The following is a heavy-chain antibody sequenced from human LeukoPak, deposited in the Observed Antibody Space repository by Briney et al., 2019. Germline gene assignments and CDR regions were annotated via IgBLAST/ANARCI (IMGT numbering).Heavy chain of an antibody. CDR2: IFYSGST. J-gene: IGHJ4*02. V-gene: IGHV4-59*01. CDR3: AREYHYYDTRGYYYFDY. Sequence: SETLSLTCSVSAGSISRYYWSWIRQPPGKGLEWIGYIFYSGSTNYNPSLKSRVTMSLDTSRNQFSLKLSSVTAADTAVYYCAREYHYYDTRGYYYFDYWGQGTLVTVSS. D-gene: IGHD3-22*01. CDR1: AGSISRYY.